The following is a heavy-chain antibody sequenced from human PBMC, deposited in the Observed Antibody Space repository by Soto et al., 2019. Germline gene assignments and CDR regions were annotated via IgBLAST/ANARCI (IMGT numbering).Heavy chain of an antibody. Sequence: QVQLVESGGGVVQPGRSLRLSCAASGFTFSSYGMHWVRQAPGKGLEWVAVIWYDGSNKYYADSVKGRFTISRDNSKNTLYLQMNSLRAEDTAVYYCARDPGSGSGWKVDNWFDPWCQGTLVTVS. CDR2: IWYDGSNK. CDR3: ARDPGSGSGWKVDNWFDP. V-gene: IGHV3-33*01. D-gene: IGHD6-19*01. J-gene: IGHJ5*02. CDR1: GFTFSSYG.